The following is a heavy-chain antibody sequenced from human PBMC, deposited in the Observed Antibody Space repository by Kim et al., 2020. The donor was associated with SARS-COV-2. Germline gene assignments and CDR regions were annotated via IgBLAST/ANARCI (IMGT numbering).Heavy chain of an antibody. Sequence: KSRGTITVDTSKNQFSLKLSSVTAADTAVYYCARGRYCSSTSCYPRSLDPWGQGTLVTVSS. J-gene: IGHJ5*02. CDR3: ARGRYCSSTSCYPRSLDP. D-gene: IGHD2-2*01. V-gene: IGHV4-34*01.